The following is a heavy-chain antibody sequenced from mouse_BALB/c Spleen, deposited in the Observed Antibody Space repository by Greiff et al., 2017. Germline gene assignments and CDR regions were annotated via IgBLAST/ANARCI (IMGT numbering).Heavy chain of an antibody. J-gene: IGHJ4*01. CDR1: GYTFTDYN. Sequence: VQLQQSGPELVKPGASVKISCKASGYTFTDYNMHWVKQSHGKSLEWIGYIYPYNGGTGYNQKFKSKATLTVDNSSSTAYMELRSLTSEDSAVYYCARLRPYAMDYWGQGTSVTVSS. D-gene: IGHD2-2*01. V-gene: IGHV1S29*02. CDR3: ARLRPYAMDY. CDR2: IYPYNGGT.